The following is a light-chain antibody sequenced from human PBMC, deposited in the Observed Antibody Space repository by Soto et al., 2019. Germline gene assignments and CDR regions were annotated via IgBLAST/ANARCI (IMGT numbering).Light chain of an antibody. CDR1: QSVSSN. CDR3: QQYNNWPLT. CDR2: GAS. Sequence: EVVMTQSPATLSVSLGDRATLSCRASQSVSSNLAWYQQKPGQAPRLLIYGASTRATGIPARFSGSGSGTEFTLTISSLQSEDFEVYSCQQYNNWPLTFGGGTKVDIX. J-gene: IGKJ4*01. V-gene: IGKV3-15*01.